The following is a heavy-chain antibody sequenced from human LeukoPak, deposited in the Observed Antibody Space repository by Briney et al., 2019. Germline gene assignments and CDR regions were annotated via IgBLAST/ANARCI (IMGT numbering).Heavy chain of an antibody. CDR3: AGTPWFGELTLDY. J-gene: IGHJ4*02. D-gene: IGHD3-10*01. V-gene: IGHV1-58*02. CDR2: IVVGSGNT. Sequence: TSVKVSCKASGFTFTSSTIQWVRQARGQRLEWIGWIVVGSGNTNYAQKFQERVIITRDMSTTTVYMELGSLRSEDTAVYYCAGTPWFGELTLDYWGQGTLVTVSS. CDR1: GFTFTSST.